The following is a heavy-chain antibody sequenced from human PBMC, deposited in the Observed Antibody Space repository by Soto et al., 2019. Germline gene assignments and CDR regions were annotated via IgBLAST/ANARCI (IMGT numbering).Heavy chain of an antibody. V-gene: IGHV4-59*01. CDR3: ARSSGSYPRNYYYGMDV. CDR2: IYYSGST. J-gene: IGHJ6*02. D-gene: IGHD1-26*01. CDR1: GGSISSYY. Sequence: PSETLSLTCTVSGGSISSYYWSWIRQPPGKGLEWIAYIYYSGSTNYNPSLKSRVTISVDTSKNQFSLKLSSVTAADTAVYYCARSSGSYPRNYYYGMDVWGQGTTVT.